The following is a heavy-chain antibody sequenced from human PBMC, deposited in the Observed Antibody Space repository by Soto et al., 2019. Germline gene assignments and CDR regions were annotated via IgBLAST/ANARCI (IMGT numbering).Heavy chain of an antibody. Sequence: SETLSLTCTVSGGSISSSSYYWGWIRQPPGKGLEWIGSIYYSGSTYYNPSLKSRVTISVDTSKNQFSLKLSSVTAADTAVYYCARTKGIAAAGTGRIFDYWGQGTLVTVSS. J-gene: IGHJ4*02. CDR2: IYYSGST. CDR1: GGSISSSSYY. D-gene: IGHD6-13*01. V-gene: IGHV4-39*01. CDR3: ARTKGIAAAGTGRIFDY.